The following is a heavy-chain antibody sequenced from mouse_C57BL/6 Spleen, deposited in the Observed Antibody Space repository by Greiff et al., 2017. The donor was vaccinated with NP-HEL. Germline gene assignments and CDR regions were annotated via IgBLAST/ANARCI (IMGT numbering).Heavy chain of an antibody. Sequence: VQLQQPGAELVMPGASVKLSCKASGYTFTSYWMHWVKQRPGQGLEWIGEIDPSDSYTNYNQKFKGKSTLTVDKSSSTAYMQLSSLTSEDSAVYYCARRWTYDYERGGGYFDYWGQGTTLTVSS. V-gene: IGHV1-69*01. D-gene: IGHD2-4*01. J-gene: IGHJ2*01. CDR3: ARRWTYDYERGGGYFDY. CDR1: GYTFTSYW. CDR2: IDPSDSYT.